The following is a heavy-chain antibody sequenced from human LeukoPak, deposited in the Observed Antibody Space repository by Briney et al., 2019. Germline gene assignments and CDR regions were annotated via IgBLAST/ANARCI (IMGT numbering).Heavy chain of an antibody. CDR1: GYTFTIYG. J-gene: IGHJ6*02. CDR3: AIPTRCSSTSCYIYYYYGMDV. Sequence: SVKVSCKASGYTFTIYGISWVRQAPGQGLEWMGGIIPIFGTANYAQKFQGRVTITADESTSTAYMELSSLRSEDTAVYYCAIPTRCSSTSCYIYYYYGMDVWGQGTTVTVSS. D-gene: IGHD2-2*02. V-gene: IGHV1-69*13. CDR2: IIPIFGTA.